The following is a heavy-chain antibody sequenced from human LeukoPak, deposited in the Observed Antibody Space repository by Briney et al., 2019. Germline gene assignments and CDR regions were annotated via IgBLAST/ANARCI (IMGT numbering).Heavy chain of an antibody. J-gene: IGHJ6*02. D-gene: IGHD1-26*01. CDR3: TTDSAYYYYGMDV. CDR2: IKSKTDGGTT. V-gene: IGHV3-15*07. Sequence: PGGSLRLSCAASGFTFSNAWMNWVRQAPGKGLEWVGRIKSKTDGGTTDYAAPVKGRFTISRDDLKNTLYLQMNSLKTEDTAVYYCTTDSAYYYYGMDVWGQGTTVTVSS. CDR1: GFTFSNAW.